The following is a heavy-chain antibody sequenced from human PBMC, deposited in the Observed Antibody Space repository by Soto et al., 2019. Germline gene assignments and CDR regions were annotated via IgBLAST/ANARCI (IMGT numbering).Heavy chain of an antibody. CDR1: GGSISGGGFS. CDR3: ARLQFGEGFDY. D-gene: IGHD3-10*01. CDR2: ILHTGGT. Sequence: PSETLSLTCAVSGGSISGGGFSLSWIRQPPGKGLEWIGYILHTGGTQYNPSLKSRVSMSVDKSKNQFSLHLTSVTAADTAVYYCARLQFGEGFDYWGQGALVTVSS. J-gene: IGHJ4*02. V-gene: IGHV4-30-2*01.